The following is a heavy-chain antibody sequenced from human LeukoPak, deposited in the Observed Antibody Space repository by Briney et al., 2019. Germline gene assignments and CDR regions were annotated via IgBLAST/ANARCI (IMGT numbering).Heavy chain of an antibody. CDR2: ISGYTGHT. J-gene: IGHJ4*02. D-gene: IGHD3-3*01. CDR3: ARAYDFWSGYPSGDY. CDR1: GYRFNTYA. V-gene: IGHV1-18*01. Sequence: GASVKVSCKASGYRFNTYAISWVRQAPGQGLEWVGWISGYTGHTENAQKFQGRVTMTTDTSTSTAYMELRSLRSDDTAVYYCARAYDFWSGYPSGDYWGQGTLVTVSS.